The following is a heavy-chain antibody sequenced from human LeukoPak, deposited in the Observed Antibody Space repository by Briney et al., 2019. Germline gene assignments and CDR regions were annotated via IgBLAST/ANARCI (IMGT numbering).Heavy chain of an antibody. D-gene: IGHD3-10*01. CDR2: IRYDGSNK. Sequence: GSLRLSCAASGFTFSSYGMHWVRQAPGKGLEWVAFIRYDGSNKYYADSVKGRFTISRDNSKNTLYLQMNSLRAEDTAVYYCAKDRGRLWFEELYFDYWGQGTLVTVSS. J-gene: IGHJ4*02. CDR1: GFTFSSYG. CDR3: AKDRGRLWFEELYFDY. V-gene: IGHV3-30*02.